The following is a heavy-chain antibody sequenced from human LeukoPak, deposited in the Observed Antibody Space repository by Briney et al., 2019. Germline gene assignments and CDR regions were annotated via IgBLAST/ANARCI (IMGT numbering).Heavy chain of an antibody. CDR1: GFTFSSYA. CDR3: VKEADRKQWLIDYFDY. CDR2: ISSNGGST. V-gene: IGHV3-64D*06. J-gene: IGHJ4*02. Sequence: GGSLRLSCSASGFTFSSYAMHWVRQAPGKGLEYVSAISSNGGSTYYADSVKGRFTISRDNSKNTLYLQMSSLRAEDTAVYYCVKEADRKQWLIDYFDYWGQGTLVTVSS. D-gene: IGHD6-19*01.